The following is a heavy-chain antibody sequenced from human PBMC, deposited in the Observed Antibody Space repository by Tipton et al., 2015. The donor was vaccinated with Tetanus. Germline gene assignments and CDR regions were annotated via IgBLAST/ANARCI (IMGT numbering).Heavy chain of an antibody. CDR1: GVSLTDYY. J-gene: IGHJ5*02. CDR3: ARHLYGYWFDP. CDR2: INHSGSA. D-gene: IGHD2/OR15-2a*01. V-gene: IGHV4-34*01. Sequence: TLSLTCTVSGVSLTDYYWTWIRQPPGKGLEWIGEINHSGSAKYIPSLKSRATISVDTSKNHFSLNLSSVTAADTAVYYCARHLYGYWFDPWCQGALVTVSS.